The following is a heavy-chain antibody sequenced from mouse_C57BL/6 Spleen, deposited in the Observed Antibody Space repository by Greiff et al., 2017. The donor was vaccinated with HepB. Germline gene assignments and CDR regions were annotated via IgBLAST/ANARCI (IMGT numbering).Heavy chain of an antibody. Sequence: VQLQQSGPGLVQPSQSLSITCTVSGFSLTSYGVHWVRQSPGKGLEWLGVIWSGGSTDYNAAFISRLSISKDNSKSQVFFKMNSLQADDTAIYYCARNGVGSSYDCYFDVWGTGTTVTVSS. V-gene: IGHV2-2*01. CDR1: GFSLTSYG. CDR2: IWSGGST. CDR3: ARNGVGSSYDCYFDV. D-gene: IGHD1-1*01. J-gene: IGHJ1*03.